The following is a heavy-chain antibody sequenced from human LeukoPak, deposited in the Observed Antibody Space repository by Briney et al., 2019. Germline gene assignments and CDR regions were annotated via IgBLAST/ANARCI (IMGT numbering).Heavy chain of an antibody. CDR2: IYYSGSA. CDR3: ARDFSTGGNSGTFDY. V-gene: IGHV4-59*01. J-gene: IGHJ4*02. CDR1: GGFISSYY. Sequence: SETLSLTCTVSGGFISSYYWSWIRQPPGKGLEWIGYIYYSGSANYNPSLKSRVTISVDTSKNQFSLNLSSVTAADTAVYYCARDFSTGGNSGTFDYWGQGTLVTVSS. D-gene: IGHD4-23*01.